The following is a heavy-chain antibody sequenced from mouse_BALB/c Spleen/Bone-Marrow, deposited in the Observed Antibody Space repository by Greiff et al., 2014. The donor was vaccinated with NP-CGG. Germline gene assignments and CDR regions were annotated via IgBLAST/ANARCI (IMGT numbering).Heavy chain of an antibody. CDR3: ARSVRQDWDFDV. J-gene: IGHJ1*01. CDR1: GYTFTSCV. CDR2: INPYNDGS. D-gene: IGHD2-14*01. Sequence: EVQLQQSGPELVKPGASVKMSCKASGYTFTSCVIHWVKQKPGQSLEWIGYINPYNDGSKYNEKFKGKATLTSDKSSSTAYMELSSLTSEDSAVYFCARSVRQDWDFDVWGAGTTVTVSS. V-gene: IGHV1-14*01.